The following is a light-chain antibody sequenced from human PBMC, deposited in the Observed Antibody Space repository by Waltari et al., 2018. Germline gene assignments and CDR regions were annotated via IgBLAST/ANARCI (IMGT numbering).Light chain of an antibody. V-gene: IGKV1-39*01. CDR1: QSISSY. J-gene: IGKJ1*01. CDR3: QHSYSTT. Sequence: EIQLTQSPSSLSASVGDRVTITCRASQSISSYLNWYQQKPGKAPKLLIYAASSLQSRVPSRFSGSGSGTDFTLTLSSLQPEDFATYYCQHSYSTTFGQGPKVEIK. CDR2: AAS.